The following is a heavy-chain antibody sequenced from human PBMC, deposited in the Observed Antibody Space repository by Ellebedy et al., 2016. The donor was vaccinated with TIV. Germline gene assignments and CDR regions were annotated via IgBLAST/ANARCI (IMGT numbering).Heavy chain of an antibody. D-gene: IGHD6-13*01. V-gene: IGHV1-18*01. J-gene: IGHJ5*02. CDR3: ATTRTSSSWYGFYWFDP. CDR1: GYTFTSYG. Sequence: AASVKVSCKASGYTFTSYGISWVRQAPGQGIEWMGWINPNRGGTNYAQKFQGRVTMTEDTSTDTAYMELSSLRSEETAVYYCATTRTSSSWYGFYWFDPWGQGTLVTVSS. CDR2: INPNRGGT.